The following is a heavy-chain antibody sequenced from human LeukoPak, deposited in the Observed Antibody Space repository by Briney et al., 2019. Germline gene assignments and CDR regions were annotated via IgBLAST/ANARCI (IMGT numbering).Heavy chain of an antibody. CDR2: MKKDGSET. D-gene: IGHD3-10*01. CDR3: GRHRSGSGTYFIDY. V-gene: IGHV3-7*01. CDR1: GFTFSSYS. Sequence: PGGPLTLPCVVSGFTFSSYSMIWVRQAPGKGLQWVANMKKDGSETNYVDYVKGRFTISRDNAKNSLYLQMTSLRAEDTAVYYCGRHRSGSGTYFIDYWGQGTLVSVSS. J-gene: IGHJ4*02.